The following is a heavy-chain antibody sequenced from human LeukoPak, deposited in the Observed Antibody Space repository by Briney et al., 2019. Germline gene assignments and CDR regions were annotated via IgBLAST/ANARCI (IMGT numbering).Heavy chain of an antibody. J-gene: IGHJ5*02. CDR2: INSDGSST. CDR3: ARDLGGSSWPDNWFDP. CDR1: GFTFSTYA. V-gene: IGHV3-74*01. D-gene: IGHD6-13*01. Sequence: GGSLRLSCAASGFTFSTYAMHWVRQAPGKGLVWVSRINSDGSSTSYADSVKGRFTISRDNAKNTLYLQMNSLRAEDTAVYYCARDLGGSSWPDNWFDPWGQGTLVTVSS.